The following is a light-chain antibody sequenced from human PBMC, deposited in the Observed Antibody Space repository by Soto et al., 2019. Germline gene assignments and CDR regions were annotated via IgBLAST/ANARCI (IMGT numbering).Light chain of an antibody. Sequence: QSALTQPRSVSGSPGQSVTISCTGTSSDVGGYKYVSWYQQHPGKVPKLMMFDVSERPSGVPDRFSGSKFGNTASLSISGLQAEDEADYYCCAYAGSYTVLFGGGTQLTVL. CDR2: DVS. CDR3: CAYAGSYTVL. CDR1: SSDVGGYKY. J-gene: IGLJ2*01. V-gene: IGLV2-11*01.